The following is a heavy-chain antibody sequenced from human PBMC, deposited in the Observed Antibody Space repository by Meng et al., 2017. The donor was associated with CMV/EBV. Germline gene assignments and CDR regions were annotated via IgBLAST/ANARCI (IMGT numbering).Heavy chain of an antibody. CDR2: IYSEGTT. J-gene: IGHJ4*02. CDR1: GFTVSTNY. D-gene: IGHD1-7*01. V-gene: IGHV3-53*01. Sequence: LVESGGGLIQPGGSLRRSCAASGFTVSTNYMRWFRQAPGKGLEWVSLIYSEGTTDYADSVKGRFTISRDNSKNTLYLQMNSLRAEDTAVYYCARDGNYHGVWGQGTLVTVSS. CDR3: ARDGNYHGV.